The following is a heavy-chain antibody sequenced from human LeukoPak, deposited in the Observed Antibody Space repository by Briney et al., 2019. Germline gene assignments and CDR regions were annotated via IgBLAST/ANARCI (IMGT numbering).Heavy chain of an antibody. CDR1: GFTVSSNY. V-gene: IGHV3-53*01. D-gene: IGHD1-26*01. J-gene: IGHJ4*02. Sequence: GGSLRLSCAASGFTVSSNYMSWVRQAPGKGLEWVSIIYSGGSTFYADSVKGRFTISRDNSKNTLYLQMNSLRVEDTAIYYCAKGFYSGSYYFDYWGQGTLVTVSS. CDR2: IYSGGST. CDR3: AKGFYSGSYYFDY.